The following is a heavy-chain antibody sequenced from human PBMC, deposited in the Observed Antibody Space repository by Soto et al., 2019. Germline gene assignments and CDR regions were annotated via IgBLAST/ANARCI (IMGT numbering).Heavy chain of an antibody. CDR2: IWYDGSNK. V-gene: IGHV3-33*01. D-gene: IGHD1-7*01. CDR3: ARDSNWNYVGPYFDY. J-gene: IGHJ4*02. CDR1: GFTFSSYG. Sequence: GGSLRLSCAASGFTFSSYGMHWVRQAPGKGLEWVAVIWYDGSNKYYADSVKGRFTISRDNSKNTLYLQMNSLRAEDTAVYYCARDSNWNYVGPYFDYWGQGTLVTVSS.